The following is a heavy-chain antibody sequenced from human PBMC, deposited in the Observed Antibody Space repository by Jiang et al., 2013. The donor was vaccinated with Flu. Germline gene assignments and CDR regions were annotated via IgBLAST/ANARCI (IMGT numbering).Heavy chain of an antibody. J-gene: IGHJ5*02. CDR3: ARGNYYGSGTFNGNWFDP. CDR1: GDSINSYY. Sequence: PGLVKPSETPSLTCTVSGDSINSYYWSWIRQPPGKGLEWLGYIYYRGSTSYNPSLKSRVTISIDTPKNQFSLKLTSVTAADTAVYYCARGNYYGSGTFNGNWFDPWGQGTLVTVSS. V-gene: IGHV4-59*13. CDR2: IYYRGST. D-gene: IGHD3-10*01.